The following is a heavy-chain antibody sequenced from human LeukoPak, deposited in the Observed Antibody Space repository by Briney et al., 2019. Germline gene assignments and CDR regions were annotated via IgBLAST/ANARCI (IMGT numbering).Heavy chain of an antibody. CDR3: SNSLRSGSYRFDS. Sequence: GGSLRLSCAASGFTFSTYAMSWVRQAPGKGPEWVSVIRGSGGTTFYADSVRGRFTISRDNSKNTLSLQMNSLRAEDTAVYYCSNSLRSGSYRFDSWGWGTLVTVSS. D-gene: IGHD1-26*01. CDR2: IRGSGGTT. CDR1: GFTFSTYA. V-gene: IGHV3-23*01. J-gene: IGHJ4*02.